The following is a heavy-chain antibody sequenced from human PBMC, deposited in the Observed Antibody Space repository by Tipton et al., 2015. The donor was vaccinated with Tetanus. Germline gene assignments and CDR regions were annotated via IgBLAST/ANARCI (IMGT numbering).Heavy chain of an antibody. CDR1: GASINAGGYL. V-gene: IGHV4-31*03. Sequence: TLSLTCTVSGASINAGGYLWTWARQHPGKGLEWIGNIYYTALTSYSPSLNGRVRIAVDTSKNQFSLSLTSVTAADTAVYFCARGLPREPSYLDYWGQGKQVTVSS. CDR2: IYYTALT. D-gene: IGHD1-26*01. CDR3: ARGLPREPSYLDY. J-gene: IGHJ4*02.